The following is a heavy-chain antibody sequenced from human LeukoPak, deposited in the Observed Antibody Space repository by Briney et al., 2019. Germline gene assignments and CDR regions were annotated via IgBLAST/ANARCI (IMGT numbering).Heavy chain of an antibody. CDR2: IYYSGST. CDR3: ARAAYYYDSSGYYPDAFDI. Sequence: SQTLSLTCTVSGGSISSGDYYWSWIRQPPGKGLDWIRYIYYSGSTYYNPSLKSRVTISVDTSKNQFSLKLSSVTAADTAVYYCARAAYYYDSSGYYPDAFDIWGQGTMVTVSS. D-gene: IGHD3-22*01. CDR1: GGSISSGDYY. V-gene: IGHV4-30-4*08. J-gene: IGHJ3*02.